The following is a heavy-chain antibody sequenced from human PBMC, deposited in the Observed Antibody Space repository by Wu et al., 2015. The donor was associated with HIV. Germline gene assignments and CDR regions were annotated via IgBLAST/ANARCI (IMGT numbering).Heavy chain of an antibody. CDR1: GGSFGSYA. CDR2: IIPMFGIS. J-gene: IGHJ6*02. D-gene: IGHD1-14*01. V-gene: IGHV1-69*05. CDR3: ARVRPDYYNGMDV. Sequence: QVQLVQSGAEVKKPGSSVKVSCKASGGSFGSYAISWVRQAPGQGLEWLGGIIPMFGISNYAQKFQGRVTITTDESTSIAYMELSSLRSEDTAVYYCARVRPDYYNGMDVWGQGTTVTVSS.